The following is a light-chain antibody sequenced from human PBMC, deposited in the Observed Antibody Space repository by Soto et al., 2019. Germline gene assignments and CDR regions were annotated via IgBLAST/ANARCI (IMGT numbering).Light chain of an antibody. Sequence: QSVLTQPASVSGSPGQSITISCTGTSSDVGGYNYVSWYQQRPGKAPKLIIYDVSDRPSGVSNRFSGSKSGNTASLTISGLQAEDEADYYCSSYTSSNSYVLGTGTKVTVL. J-gene: IGLJ1*01. CDR2: DVS. CDR3: SSYTSSNSYV. V-gene: IGLV2-14*01. CDR1: SSDVGGYNY.